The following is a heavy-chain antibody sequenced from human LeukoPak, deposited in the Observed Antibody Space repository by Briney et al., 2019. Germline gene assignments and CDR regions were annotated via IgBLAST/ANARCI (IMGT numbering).Heavy chain of an antibody. D-gene: IGHD3-22*01. CDR1: GGPIFSYY. J-gene: IGHJ6*03. CDR2: LYPGVGT. CDR3: ARLKFYDSTGYSPGHYMDV. V-gene: IGHV4-4*07. Sequence: KPPETLSLTCTVSGGPIFSYYWSWIRQTAGKGLEWIGRLYPGVGTDYNPSLKSRVTMSVDTSKKQFALKLSAVTAADTAVYYCARLKFYDSTGYSPGHYMDVWGKGTTVTVSS.